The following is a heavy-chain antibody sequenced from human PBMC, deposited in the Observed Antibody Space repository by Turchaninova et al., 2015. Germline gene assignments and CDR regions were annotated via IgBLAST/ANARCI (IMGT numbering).Heavy chain of an antibody. V-gene: IGHV4-59*01. J-gene: IGHJ4*02. CDR2: IYYSGST. Sequence: QVQLQESGPGLVKPSETLSLTCTVSGVSISSDYWSWIRQPPGQGLVWIGYIYYSGSTNYNPSLKSRVTISVDTSKNQFSLKLSSVTAADTAVYYCARDDSTGTGYFDYWGQGTLVTVSS. CDR1: GVSISSDY. CDR3: ARDDSTGTGYFDY. D-gene: IGHD1-7*01.